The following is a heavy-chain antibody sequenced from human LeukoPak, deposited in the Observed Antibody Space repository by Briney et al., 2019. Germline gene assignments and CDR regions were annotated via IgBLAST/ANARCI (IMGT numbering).Heavy chain of an antibody. J-gene: IGHJ4*02. D-gene: IGHD3-22*01. CDR1: GYTFSSYY. V-gene: IGHV1-46*01. CDR2: INPSGGST. Sequence: ASVKVSCKASGYTFSSYYMHWVRQAPGQGLEWMGIINPSGGSTKYAQKLQGRVTMTSDTSTSTVYMELSSLRSEDPAVYYCARDDSSGPQVYWGQGTLVTVSS. CDR3: ARDDSSGPQVY.